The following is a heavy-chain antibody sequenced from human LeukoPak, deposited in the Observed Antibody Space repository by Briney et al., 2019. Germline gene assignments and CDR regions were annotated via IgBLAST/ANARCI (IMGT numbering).Heavy chain of an antibody. CDR1: GYTFTTYY. CDR2: INPSGGGT. V-gene: IGHV1-46*01. Sequence: APVKVSCKASGYTFTTYYMHWVRQAPGQGLVWMGLINPSGGGTRYAQKFQGRVTMTRDTSTSTVYMELSSLRSEDTAVYYCASGYKTVSVFDHWGQGTLVTVSS. D-gene: IGHD5-24*01. CDR3: ASGYKTVSVFDH. J-gene: IGHJ4*02.